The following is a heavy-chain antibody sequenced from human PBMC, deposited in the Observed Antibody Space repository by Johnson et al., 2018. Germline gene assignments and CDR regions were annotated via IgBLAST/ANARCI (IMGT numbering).Heavy chain of an antibody. D-gene: IGHD6-19*01. CDR1: GHTISNYV. Sequence: QVQLVESGAEVKKPGSSVKVSCKASGHTISNYVISWVRQAPGQGLEWMGGIIPVFGTGKYAQKFQGRVTITADASTSTVYMEMSGLRSDDTAVYYRARPYPHNNSGWYGDAFDIWGQGTMVTVSS. CDR2: IIPVFGTG. V-gene: IGHV1-69*01. J-gene: IGHJ3*02. CDR3: ARPYPHNNSGWYGDAFDI.